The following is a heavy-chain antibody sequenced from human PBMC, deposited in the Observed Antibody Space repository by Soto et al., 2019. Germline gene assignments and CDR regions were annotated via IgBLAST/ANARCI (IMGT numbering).Heavy chain of an antibody. J-gene: IGHJ5*02. D-gene: IGHD3-10*01. CDR3: ARDRGSGKNWFDP. CDR2: INPNSGGT. Sequence: ASVKVSCKAPGYTFTGYYMHWVRQAPGQGLEWMGWINPNSGGTNYAQKFQGWVTMTRDTSISTAYMELSRLRSDDTAVYYCARDRGSGKNWFDPWGQGTLVTVSS. V-gene: IGHV1-2*04. CDR1: GYTFTGYY.